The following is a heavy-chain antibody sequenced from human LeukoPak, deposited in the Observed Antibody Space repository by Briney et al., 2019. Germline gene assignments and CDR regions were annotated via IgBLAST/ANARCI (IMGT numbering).Heavy chain of an antibody. CDR3: ARRSRFAAALPVWAFDI. CDR2: ISSRGYT. Sequence: PSETLSLTCTVSGSSVSNHWWIWIRQPAGKGLEWIGRISSRGYTNYNPSLKSRVAMSVDTSKNQFSLKLSSVTAADTAVYYCARRSRFAAALPVWAFDIWGQGTMVTVSS. D-gene: IGHD6-13*01. CDR1: GSSVSNHW. J-gene: IGHJ3*02. V-gene: IGHV4-4*07.